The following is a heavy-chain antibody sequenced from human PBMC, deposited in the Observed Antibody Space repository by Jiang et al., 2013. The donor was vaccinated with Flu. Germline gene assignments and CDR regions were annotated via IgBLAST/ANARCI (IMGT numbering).Heavy chain of an antibody. CDR2: TYYRSKWYN. Sequence: QTLSLTCAISGDSVSGNTAAWNWIRQSPSRGLEWLGRTYYRSKWYNDYAVSVTSRITINPDTSKNHFSLQLNSVTPEDTAVYYCAREAGSGSPTGRRPFDYWGQGTLVTVS. V-gene: IGHV6-1*01. J-gene: IGHJ4*02. CDR3: AREAGSGSPTGRRPFDY. CDR1: GDSVSGNTAA. D-gene: IGHD1-26*01.